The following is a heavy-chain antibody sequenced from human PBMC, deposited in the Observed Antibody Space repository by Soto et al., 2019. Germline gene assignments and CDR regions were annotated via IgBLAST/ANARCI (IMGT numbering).Heavy chain of an antibody. CDR1: GGTFGSDA. CDR3: ARDRTDSGYYTNWLDP. V-gene: IGHV1-69*06. D-gene: IGHD5-12*01. Sequence: QVHLMQSGAEVKKPGSSVKVSCKASGGTFGSDAITWVRQAPGQGLEWVGRIIPIFGTTKYAQNLQGRVPSSEDKSTLSSYMELHSLTSDDPALYYCARDRTDSGYYTNWLDPWGQGTQVTVSS. CDR2: IIPIFGTT. J-gene: IGHJ5*02.